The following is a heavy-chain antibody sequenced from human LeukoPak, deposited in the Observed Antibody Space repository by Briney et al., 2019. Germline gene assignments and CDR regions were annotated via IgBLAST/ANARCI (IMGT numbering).Heavy chain of an antibody. V-gene: IGHV4-59*01. CDR3: ARVRYDFWSGYYSREGGMDV. Sequence: PSETLSPTCTVSGGSISSYYWSWIRQPPGKGLEWIGYIYYSGSTNYNPSLKSRVTISVDTSKDQFSLKLSSVTAADTAAYYCARVRYDFWSGYYSREGGMDVWGQGTTVTVSS. D-gene: IGHD3-3*01. CDR2: IYYSGST. CDR1: GGSISSYY. J-gene: IGHJ6*02.